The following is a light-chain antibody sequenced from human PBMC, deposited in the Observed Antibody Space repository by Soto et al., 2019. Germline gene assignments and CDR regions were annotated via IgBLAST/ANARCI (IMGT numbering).Light chain of an antibody. CDR3: QQYHNWPPLT. V-gene: IGKV3-15*01. J-gene: IGKJ4*01. Sequence: EILMTQSPATLSVSPGERATLSCRASQSVSSHLAWYQQRPGQAPRLLIYGASTRAAGVPARFSGSGSGTDFTLTIGSLQSEDFAVYYCQQYHNWPPLTFVGGTKVEIQ. CDR2: GAS. CDR1: QSVSSH.